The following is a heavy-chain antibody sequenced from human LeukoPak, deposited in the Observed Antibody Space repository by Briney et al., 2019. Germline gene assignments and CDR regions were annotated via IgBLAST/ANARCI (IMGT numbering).Heavy chain of an antibody. J-gene: IGHJ4*02. D-gene: IGHD3-9*01. V-gene: IGHV1-24*01. CDR3: ATGGPWDLLKY. Sequence: ASLKVSCKVSGDTLPQLSTHWVRQAPGKGIEWMGGFDPEHGEMIYAQKLQGRVTMTEDRSTDTAYMELSSLRSEDTAVYYCATGGPWDLLKYWGQGTLVTVSS. CDR1: GDTLPQLS. CDR2: FDPEHGEM.